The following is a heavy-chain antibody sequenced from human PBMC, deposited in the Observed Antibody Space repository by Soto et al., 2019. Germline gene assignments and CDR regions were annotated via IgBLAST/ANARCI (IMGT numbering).Heavy chain of an antibody. CDR2: ISGSGGST. J-gene: IGHJ6*03. Sequence: EVQLLESGGGLVQPGGSLRLSCAASGFTFSSYAMSWVRQAPGKGLEWVSAISGSGGSTYYADSVKGRFTISRDNSKNTRYLQMNSLRAEDTAVYYCATHGGDYYYYYMDVWGKGTTVTVSS. V-gene: IGHV3-23*01. CDR1: GFTFSSYA. CDR3: ATHGGDYYYYYMDV.